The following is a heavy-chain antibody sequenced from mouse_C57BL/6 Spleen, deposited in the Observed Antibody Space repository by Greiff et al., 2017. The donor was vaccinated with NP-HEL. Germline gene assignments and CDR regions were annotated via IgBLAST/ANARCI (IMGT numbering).Heavy chain of an antibody. CDR1: GYTFTSYW. CDR3: ARKGYRYFDV. J-gene: IGHJ1*03. Sequence: VQLQQPGAELVKPGASVKLSCKASGYTFTSYWMQWVKQRPGQGLEWIGEIDPSDSYTNYNQKFKGKATLTVDTSSSTAYMQLSSLTSEDSAVYYCARKGYRYFDVWGTGTTVTVSS. CDR2: IDPSDSYT. V-gene: IGHV1-50*01. D-gene: IGHD3-1*01.